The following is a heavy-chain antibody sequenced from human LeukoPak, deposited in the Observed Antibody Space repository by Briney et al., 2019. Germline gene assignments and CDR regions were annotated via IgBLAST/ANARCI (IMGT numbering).Heavy chain of an antibody. CDR3: ARAGDRDGYNYYY. Sequence: ASVKVSCKASGYTFTSNYMHWVRQAPGQGLEWMGIINAGGGSTNYAQKFQGRVTMTRDTSTSTVYMELSSLRSEDTAVYYCARAGDRDGYNYYYWGQGTLVTVSS. J-gene: IGHJ4*02. D-gene: IGHD5-24*01. V-gene: IGHV1-46*01. CDR1: GYTFTSNY. CDR2: INAGGGST.